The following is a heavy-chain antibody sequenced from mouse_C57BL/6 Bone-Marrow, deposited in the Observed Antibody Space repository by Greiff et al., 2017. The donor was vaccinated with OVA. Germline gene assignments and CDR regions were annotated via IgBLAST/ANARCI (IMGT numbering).Heavy chain of an antibody. V-gene: IGHV14-4*01. CDR3: TTDYDGSRGYAMDD. CDR1: GFNIKDDY. Sequence: EVQLQQSGAELVRPGASVKLSCTASGFNIKDDYMHWVKQRPEQGLEWIGWIDPENGDTEYASKFQGKATITADTSSNTAYLQLSSLTSEDTAVYYCTTDYDGSRGYAMDDWGQGTSVTVSS. CDR2: IDPENGDT. J-gene: IGHJ4*01. D-gene: IGHD1-1*01.